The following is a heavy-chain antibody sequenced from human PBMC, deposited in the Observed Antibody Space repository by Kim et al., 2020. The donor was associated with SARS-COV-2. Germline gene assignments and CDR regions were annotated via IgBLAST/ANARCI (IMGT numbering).Heavy chain of an antibody. V-gene: IGHV3-21*01. D-gene: IGHD5-18*01. J-gene: IGHJ4*02. CDR3: ARGQRGYSYGPGDY. CDR1: GFSFSTYS. Sequence: GGSLRLSCAASGFSFSTYSMNWVRQAPGKGLEWVSSISSSSSYIYYADSVKGRFTISRDNAKNSLYLQMNSLRAEDTAVYYCARGQRGYSYGPGDYWGQGTLVTVSS. CDR2: ISSSSSYI.